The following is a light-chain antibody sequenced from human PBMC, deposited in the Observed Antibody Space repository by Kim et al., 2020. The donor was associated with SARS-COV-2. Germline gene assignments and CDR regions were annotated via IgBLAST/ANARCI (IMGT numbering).Light chain of an antibody. V-gene: IGKV3-20*01. J-gene: IGKJ1*01. CDR2: GAS. Sequence: YPGERATLSCRASQSVSSTYLAWFQQKPGQAPRLLIYGASSRATGIPDRFSGSGSGTDFTLTISRLDPEDFAVYYCQQYGDSPWTFGQGTRVEIK. CDR1: QSVSSTY. CDR3: QQYGDSPWT.